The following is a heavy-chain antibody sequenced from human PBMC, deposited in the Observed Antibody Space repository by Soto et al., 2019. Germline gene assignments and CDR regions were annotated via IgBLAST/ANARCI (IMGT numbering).Heavy chain of an antibody. V-gene: IGHV3-48*02. D-gene: IGHD1-26*01. CDR1: GFTFVSYS. CDR3: AREDILGTRSFDY. CDR2: ICSRSLTI. J-gene: IGHJ4*02. Sequence: GGSLRLSCAASGFTFVSYSMNWVRQAPGRGLEWISYICSRSLTIYYADSVKGRFTISRDNAKNSLYLQVNSLRDEDTAAYYCAREDILGTRSFDYWGQGTLVTVSS.